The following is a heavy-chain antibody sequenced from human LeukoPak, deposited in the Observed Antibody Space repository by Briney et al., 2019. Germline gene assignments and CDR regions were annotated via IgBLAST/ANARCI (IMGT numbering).Heavy chain of an antibody. V-gene: IGHV3-23*01. D-gene: IGHD6-19*01. CDR1: GFTFSSYA. CDR3: AGVAGWHWFDP. Sequence: GGSLRLSCAASGFTFSSYAMSWVRQAPGKGLEWVSVISGSGTNTYYADSVKGRFTISRDNSKNTVYLQMNNMRVDDTAVYYCAGVAGWHWFDPWGQGTLVTVSS. CDR2: ISGSGTNT. J-gene: IGHJ5*02.